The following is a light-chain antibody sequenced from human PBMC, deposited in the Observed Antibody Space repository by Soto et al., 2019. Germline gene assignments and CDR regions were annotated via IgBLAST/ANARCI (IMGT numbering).Light chain of an antibody. CDR2: GAS. J-gene: IGKJ1*01. CDR1: QSVSNNY. Sequence: ESVLTQSPGTLALSPGERATLSCRASQSVSNNYLAWYQQKPGQAPRLLIYGASSRATGIPDRFSGSGSGTDFTLTINRLEPEDFAVYYCQQYGTSRTFGQGTKVEIK. V-gene: IGKV3-20*01. CDR3: QQYGTSRT.